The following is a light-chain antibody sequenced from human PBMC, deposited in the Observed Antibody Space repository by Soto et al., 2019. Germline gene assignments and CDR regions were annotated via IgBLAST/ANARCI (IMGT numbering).Light chain of an antibody. J-gene: IGLJ3*02. CDR2: DVN. CDR1: SSDVGGYNY. V-gene: IGLV2-11*01. Sequence: SALTQPRSVSGSPGQSVTISCTGTSSDVGGYNYVSWYQQHPGKAPKLMIYDVNKRPSGVPDRFSGSKSGNTASLTISGLQAEDEADYYCCSYAGSYIWVFGGGTKVTVL. CDR3: CSYAGSYIWV.